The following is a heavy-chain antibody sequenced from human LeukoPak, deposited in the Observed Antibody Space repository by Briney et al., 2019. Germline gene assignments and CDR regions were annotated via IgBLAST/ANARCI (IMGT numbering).Heavy chain of an antibody. J-gene: IGHJ4*02. CDR3: ARLASGSYGPLTPFDY. CDR1: GGSISSYY. V-gene: IGHV4-59*08. Sequence: AETLCLTCTVSGGSISSYYWSWIRQPPGKGLEWIGDIYYSGCTNYNPSLKSRVTISVDTSKNQFSLRLSSVTAADTAVYYSARLASGSYGPLTPFDYWGQGTLVTVS. D-gene: IGHD1-26*01. CDR2: IYYSGCT.